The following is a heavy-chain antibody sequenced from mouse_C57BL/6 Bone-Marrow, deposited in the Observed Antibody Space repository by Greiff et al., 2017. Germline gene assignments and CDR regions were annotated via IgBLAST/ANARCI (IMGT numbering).Heavy chain of an antibody. D-gene: IGHD2-3*01. CDR2: IHPNSGST. CDR1: GYTFTSYW. J-gene: IGHJ2*01. Sequence: VQLQQPGAELVKPGASVKLSCKASGYTFTSYWMHWVKQRPGQGLEWIGLIHPNSGSTNYNEKFKSKATLTVDKSSSTAYMQLSSLTSEYSAVYYCARAVYDGYYYYIDYWGQGTTVTVSS. CDR3: ARAVYDGYYYYIDY. V-gene: IGHV1-64*01.